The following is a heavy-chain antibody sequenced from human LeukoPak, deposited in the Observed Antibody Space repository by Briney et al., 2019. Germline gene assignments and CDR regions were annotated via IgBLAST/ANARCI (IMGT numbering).Heavy chain of an antibody. CDR3: ASGYSDRDY. CDR2: ISNSDNIR. J-gene: IGHJ4*02. CDR1: GFTFSRYE. V-gene: IGHV3-48*03. Sequence: GGPLRPSCAASGFTFSRYEMHWVRQAPGKGLEWVSHISNSDNIRHYTDSVKGRFTISRDNAKNSLYLQMNSLRAEDTAIYYCASGYSDRDYWGQGTLVTVSS. D-gene: IGHD5-24*01.